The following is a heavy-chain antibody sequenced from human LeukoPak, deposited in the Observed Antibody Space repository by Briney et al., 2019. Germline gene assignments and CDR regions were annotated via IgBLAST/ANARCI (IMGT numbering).Heavy chain of an antibody. CDR3: ARDSWFGAQTDY. Sequence: PGGSLRLSCAASGLTFSDYWMHWVRQAPGKGLEWVSAISASGGSTDYADSVKGRFTISRDNAKNSLYLQMNSLRAEDTAVYYCARDSWFGAQTDYWGQGTLVTVSS. CDR2: ISASGGST. CDR1: GLTFSDYW. D-gene: IGHD3-10*01. J-gene: IGHJ4*02. V-gene: IGHV3-21*01.